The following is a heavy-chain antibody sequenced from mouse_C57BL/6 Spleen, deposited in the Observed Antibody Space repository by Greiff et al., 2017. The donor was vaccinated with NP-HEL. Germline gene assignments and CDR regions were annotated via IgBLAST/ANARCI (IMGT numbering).Heavy chain of an antibody. CDR1: GFTFSSYG. J-gene: IGHJ1*03. V-gene: IGHV5-6*01. CDR3: AREKGRDWYFDV. D-gene: IGHD3-3*01. CDR2: ISSGGSYT. Sequence: EVQRVESGGDLVKPGGSLKLSCAASGFTFSSYGMSWVRQTPDKRLEWVATISSGGSYTYYPDSVKGRFTISRDNARNTLYLQMSSLKSEDTAMYYCAREKGRDWYFDVWGTGTTVTVSS.